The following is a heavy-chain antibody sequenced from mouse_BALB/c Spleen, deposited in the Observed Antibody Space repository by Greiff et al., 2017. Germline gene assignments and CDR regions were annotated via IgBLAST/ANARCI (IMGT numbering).Heavy chain of an antibody. Sequence: EVKLMESGGGLVQPGGSLKLSCAASGFTFSSYTMSWVRQTPEKRLEWVAYISNGGGSTYYPDTVKGRFTISRDNAKNTLYLQMSSLKSEDTAMYYCARRGTSYPFAYWGQGTLVTVSA. CDR1: GFTFSSYT. D-gene: IGHD5-5*01. CDR3: ARRGTSYPFAY. J-gene: IGHJ3*01. V-gene: IGHV5-12-2*01. CDR2: ISNGGGST.